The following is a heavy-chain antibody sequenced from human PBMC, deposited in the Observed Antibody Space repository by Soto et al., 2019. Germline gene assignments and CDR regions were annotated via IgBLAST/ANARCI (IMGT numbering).Heavy chain of an antibody. J-gene: IGHJ3*02. CDR1: GYTFTGYY. V-gene: IGHV1-2*04. CDR3: ARDPGIVATINGAFDI. Sequence: ASVKVSCKASGYTFTGYYMHWVRQAPGQGLEWMGWINPNSGGTNYAQKFQGWVTMTRDTSISTAYMELSRLGSDDTAVYYCARDPGIVATINGAFDIWGQGTMVTVSS. CDR2: INPNSGGT. D-gene: IGHD5-12*01.